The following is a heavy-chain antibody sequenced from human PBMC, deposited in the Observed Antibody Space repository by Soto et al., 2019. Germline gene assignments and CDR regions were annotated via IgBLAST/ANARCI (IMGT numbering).Heavy chain of an antibody. CDR3: ARDEVNNSDVRGYDY. CDR1: GFPFSSYW. J-gene: IGHJ4*02. CDR2: IKRDGSAT. Sequence: EVQLVESGGNWVQPGVSVRLSCAASGFPFSSYWMHWVRQVPWKGLVWVGSIKRDGSATWYAETVKGRFTISRDHAKNKLFLQMNSLRGEDSAVYYCARDEVNNSDVRGYDYWGQGTLLTLSS. D-gene: IGHD3-22*01. V-gene: IGHV3-74*01.